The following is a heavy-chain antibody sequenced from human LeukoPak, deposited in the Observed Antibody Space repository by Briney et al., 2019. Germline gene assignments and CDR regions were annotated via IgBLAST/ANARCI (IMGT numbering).Heavy chain of an antibody. CDR3: ARGESDYDFWSGYSHDAFDI. D-gene: IGHD3-3*01. V-gene: IGHV4-34*01. Sequence: SETLSLTCAVYGGSFSGYYWSWIRQPPGKGLEWMGEINHSGSTNYNPSLKSRVTISVDTSKNQFSLKLSSVTAADTAVYYCARGESDYDFWSGYSHDAFDIWGQGTMVTVSS. J-gene: IGHJ3*02. CDR1: GGSFSGYY. CDR2: INHSGST.